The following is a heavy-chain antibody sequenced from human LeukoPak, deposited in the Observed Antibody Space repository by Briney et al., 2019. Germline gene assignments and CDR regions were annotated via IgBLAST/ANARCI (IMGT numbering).Heavy chain of an antibody. CDR3: ARSQASGTYSGGY. V-gene: IGHV4-59*08. CDR2: IYNGGST. Sequence: SETLSLTCTVSGGSINSYYRSWIRQPPGKGLEWIGYIYNGGSTYHNPSLKSRVTISMDTSKNQFYLKLTSVTAADTAVYYCARSQASGTYSGGYWGQGTLVTVSS. J-gene: IGHJ4*02. CDR1: GGSINSYY. D-gene: IGHD3-10*01.